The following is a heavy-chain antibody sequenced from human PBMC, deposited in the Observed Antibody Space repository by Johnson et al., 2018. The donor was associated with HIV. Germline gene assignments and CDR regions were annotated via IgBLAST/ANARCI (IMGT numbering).Heavy chain of an antibody. D-gene: IGHD3-22*01. CDR1: GFTFRSYG. CDR2: IYSGGST. J-gene: IGHJ3*02. CDR3: ARVVQYYDSSGYLPLDAFDI. V-gene: IGHV3-NL1*01. Sequence: QVQLVESGGGVVQPGGSLRLSCAASGFTFRSYGMHWGRQAPGKGLEWVAVIYSGGSTYYADSVKGRFTISRDNAKNSLYLQMNSLRAEDTALYYCARVVQYYDSSGYLPLDAFDIWGQGTMVTVSS.